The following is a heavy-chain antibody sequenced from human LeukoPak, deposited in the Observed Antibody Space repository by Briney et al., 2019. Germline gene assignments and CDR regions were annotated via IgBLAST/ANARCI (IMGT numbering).Heavy chain of an antibody. Sequence: PSETLSLTCTVSGVSIFSYYWNWIRQSPGQGLDGIGYTHYSGTINYNPSLKSRVSISIDTSQIQFSLKLTSATAADTAIYYCATGRSIRYFDYWGQGTLLSVSS. CDR2: THYSGTI. D-gene: IGHD3-9*01. V-gene: IGHV4-59*08. J-gene: IGHJ4*02. CDR3: ATGRSIRYFDY. CDR1: GVSIFSYY.